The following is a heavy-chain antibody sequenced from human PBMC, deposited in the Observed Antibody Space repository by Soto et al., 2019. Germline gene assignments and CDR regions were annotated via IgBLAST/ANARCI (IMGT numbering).Heavy chain of an antibody. V-gene: IGHV3-11*05. CDR1: GFTLSDHY. J-gene: IGHJ6*02. CDR3: ARGASGGSGWNYYYYYGMDV. CDR2: ISSSSSYT. D-gene: IGHD6-19*01. Sequence: QVQLVESGGGLVKPGGSLRLSCAASGFTLSDHYMSWIRQVPGKGLEWVSYISSSSSYTDYADSVKGRFTISRDNAKNSLYLQMNSLRAEDTAVYYCARGASGGSGWNYYYYYGMDVWGQGTTVTVSS.